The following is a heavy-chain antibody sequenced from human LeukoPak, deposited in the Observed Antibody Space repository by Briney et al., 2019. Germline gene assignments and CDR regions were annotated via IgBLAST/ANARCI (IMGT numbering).Heavy chain of an antibody. J-gene: IGHJ4*02. Sequence: GGSLRLSCVASGFSFSSHSMNWICQAPGKGLEWVSYISSSGTTIYYADSVKGRFTISRDNAENSLYVQMNSLRDEDTAVYYCARNLAVGAATADYWGQGTLVTVSS. CDR2: ISSSGTTI. CDR3: ARNLAVGAATADY. CDR1: GFSFSSHS. D-gene: IGHD2-15*01. V-gene: IGHV3-48*02.